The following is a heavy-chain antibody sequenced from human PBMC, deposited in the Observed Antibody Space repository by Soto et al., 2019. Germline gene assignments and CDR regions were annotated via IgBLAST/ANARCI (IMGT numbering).Heavy chain of an antibody. D-gene: IGHD6-19*01. V-gene: IGHV4-59*08. Sequence: QVQLQESGPGLVKPSETLSLTCTVSGGSIRSYYWSWIRQPPGKGLEWIGCMYNSGSTNYNPSLKSRVTILEVTSKNQLSLKLSSVTAADTAVYYCAAGGKWLAFEYWGQGTLATVSS. CDR2: MYNSGST. CDR3: AAGGKWLAFEY. J-gene: IGHJ4*02. CDR1: GGSIRSYY.